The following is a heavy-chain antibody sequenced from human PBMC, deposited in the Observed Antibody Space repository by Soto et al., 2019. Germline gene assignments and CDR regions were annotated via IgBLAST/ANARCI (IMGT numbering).Heavy chain of an antibody. J-gene: IGHJ6*02. CDR3: ARDQVIVVAPGAYGMDV. V-gene: IGHV3-48*02. Sequence: GGSLRLSCAASGFIFRSYSLNWVRQVPGKGLEWLSYISSSSRITYYAGSVKGRFTVSRDNAKHSLYLQMNSLRDEDTAVYYCARDQVIVVAPGAYGMDVWGQGTTVTVSS. D-gene: IGHD2-2*01. CDR2: ISSSSRIT. CDR1: GFIFRSYS.